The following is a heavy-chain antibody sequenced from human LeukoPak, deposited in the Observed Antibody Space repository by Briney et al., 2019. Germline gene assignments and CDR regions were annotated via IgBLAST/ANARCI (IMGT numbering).Heavy chain of an antibody. J-gene: IGHJ2*01. D-gene: IGHD4-17*01. CDR1: GGSFSGYY. Sequence: PSETLSLTCAVYGGSFSGYYWSWIRQPPGKGLEWIGEINHSGSTNYNPSLKSRVTISVDTSKNQFSLKLSSVTAADTAVYYCARFHPNTVTTKQCWYFDLWGRGTLVTVSS. CDR3: ARFHPNTVTTKQCWYFDL. V-gene: IGHV4-34*01. CDR2: INHSGST.